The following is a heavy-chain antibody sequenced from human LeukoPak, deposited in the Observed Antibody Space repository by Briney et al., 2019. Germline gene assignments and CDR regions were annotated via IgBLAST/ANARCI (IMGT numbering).Heavy chain of an antibody. J-gene: IGHJ3*02. D-gene: IGHD3-3*01. CDR3: ARPNPGRITIFGVVTPGAFDI. CDR1: GYSFTSYW. Sequence: PGASLQISCKGSGYSFTSYWIGWVRQMPGKGLEWMGIIYPGDSDTRYSPSFQGQVTISADKSISTAYLQWSSLKASDTAMYYCARPNPGRITIFGVVTPGAFDIWGQGTMVTVSS. V-gene: IGHV5-51*01. CDR2: IYPGDSDT.